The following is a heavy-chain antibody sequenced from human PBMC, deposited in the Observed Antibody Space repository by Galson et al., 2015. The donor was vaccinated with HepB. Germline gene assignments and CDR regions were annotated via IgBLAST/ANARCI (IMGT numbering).Heavy chain of an antibody. CDR1: GFTFNSYA. J-gene: IGHJ4*02. D-gene: IGHD3-22*01. V-gene: IGHV3-23*01. CDR3: ARPNPGYYYDSSGYYYGY. CDR2: ISGSGAGT. Sequence: SLRLSCAASGFTFNSYAMNWVRQAPGKGLEWVSGISGSGAGTYYADSVKGRFTISRDNSKNTLYLHMSSLKASDTAMYYCARPNPGYYYDSSGYYYGYWGQGTLVTVSS.